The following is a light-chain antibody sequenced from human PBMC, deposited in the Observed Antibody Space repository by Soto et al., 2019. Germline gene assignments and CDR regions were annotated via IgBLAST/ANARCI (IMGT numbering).Light chain of an antibody. Sequence: QPVLTQSPSASASLGASVKLTCTLSSGHSDYGIAWHQQQPDKGPRYLMKLNRDGSHNKGDGIPDRFAGSSSGAERYLIISSLQSDDEADYSCQTWDTVVVFGGWTKLAVL. CDR1: SGHSDYG. CDR2: LNRDGSH. J-gene: IGLJ2*01. CDR3: QTWDTVVV. V-gene: IGLV4-69*01.